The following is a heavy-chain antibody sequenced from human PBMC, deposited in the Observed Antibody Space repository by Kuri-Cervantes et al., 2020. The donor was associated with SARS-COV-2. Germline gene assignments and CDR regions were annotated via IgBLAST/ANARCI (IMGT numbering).Heavy chain of an antibody. Sequence: GESLKISCAASGFTFSSYAMSWVRQAPGKGLEWVSAISGSGGSTYYADSVKGRFTISRDNSKNMLYLQMNSLRAEDTAVYYCAKDLYSYGYYYYGMDVWGQGTTVTVSS. CDR2: ISGSGGST. CDR3: AKDLYSYGYYYYGMDV. V-gene: IGHV3-23*01. J-gene: IGHJ6*02. CDR1: GFTFSSYA. D-gene: IGHD5-18*01.